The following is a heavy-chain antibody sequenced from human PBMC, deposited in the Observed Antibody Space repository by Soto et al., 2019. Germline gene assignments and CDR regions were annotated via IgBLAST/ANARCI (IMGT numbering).Heavy chain of an antibody. J-gene: IGHJ5*02. CDR3: ARGAEDYNDWFDP. CDR1: GGSISSGGYY. V-gene: IGHV4-31*03. CDR2: IYYSGST. D-gene: IGHD4-4*01. Sequence: QVQLQESGPGLVKPSQTLSLTCTVSGGSISSGGYYWSWIRQHPGKGLEWIGYIYYSGSTYYNPSLKSRVXXSXDXXKNPVSLKLSSVTAADTAVYYCARGAEDYNDWFDPWGQGTLVTVSS.